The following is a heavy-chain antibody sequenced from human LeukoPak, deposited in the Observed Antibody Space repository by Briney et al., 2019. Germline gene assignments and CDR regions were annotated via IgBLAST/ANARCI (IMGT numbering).Heavy chain of an antibody. CDR1: GYSLTRYY. CDR3: ARALYYYDSRSYGDFDY. V-gene: IGHV1-46*01. CDR2: MNPSGTSK. D-gene: IGHD3-22*01. J-gene: IGHJ4*02. Sequence: EASVKVSCKASGYSLTRYYMHWVRQAPGQGLEWMGIMNPSGTSKNYAQKFQGRVIMTGDTSTSTVYMELRSLRSDDTAVYYCARALYYYDSRSYGDFDYWGQGTLVTVSS.